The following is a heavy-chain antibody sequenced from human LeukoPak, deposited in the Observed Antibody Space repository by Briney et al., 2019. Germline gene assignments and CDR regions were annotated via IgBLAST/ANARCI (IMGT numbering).Heavy chain of an antibody. J-gene: IGHJ4*02. CDR2: ISGSDTTT. CDR3: PPPGYHLDS. CDR1: GFAFSAYE. Sequence: PGVSLRLSCLASGFAFSAYEMKWVRQAPGRGLEWVSYISGSDTTTYYADSVRGRFTIFRDNAKNSLYLQMNSLRVEDTALYYCPPPGYHLDSWGQGTLVTVSS. D-gene: IGHD3-9*01. V-gene: IGHV3-48*03.